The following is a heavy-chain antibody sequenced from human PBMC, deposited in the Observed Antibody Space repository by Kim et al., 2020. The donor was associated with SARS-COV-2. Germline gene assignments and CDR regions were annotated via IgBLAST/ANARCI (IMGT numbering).Heavy chain of an antibody. J-gene: IGHJ4*02. Sequence: ASVKVSCKASGYTFTSYGISWVRQAPGQGLEWMGWISAYNGNTNYAQKLQGRVTMTTDTSTSTAYMELRSLRSDDTDVYYCARAVPLIVVVPAARRGRYFDYCGQGTLVTVSS. D-gene: IGHD2-2*01. CDR2: ISAYNGNT. V-gene: IGHV1-18*01. CDR1: GYTFTSYG. CDR3: ARAVPLIVVVPAARRGRYFDY.